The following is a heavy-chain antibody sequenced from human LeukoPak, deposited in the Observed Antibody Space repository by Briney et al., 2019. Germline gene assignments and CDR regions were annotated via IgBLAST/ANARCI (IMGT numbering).Heavy chain of an antibody. CDR3: ARDRVTGTTRLFDP. V-gene: IGHV1-18*01. J-gene: IGHJ5*02. CDR1: GYTFTTYG. Sequence: ASVKVSCKASGYTFTTYGISWVRQAPGQGLEWMGWISAYNGNTNSAQKFQGRVTMTTDTSASTAYMEPRSLRSDDTAVYYCARDRVTGTTRLFDPWGQGTLVTVSS. CDR2: ISAYNGNT. D-gene: IGHD1-7*01.